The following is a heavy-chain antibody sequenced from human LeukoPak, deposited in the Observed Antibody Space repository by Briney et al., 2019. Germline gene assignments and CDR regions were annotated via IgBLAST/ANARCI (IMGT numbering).Heavy chain of an antibody. CDR1: GFTFSSYA. J-gene: IGHJ5*02. Sequence: WGSLRLSCAASGFTFSSYAMHWVGQAPGKGLEWVAVISYDGSNKYYADSAKGRFTISRDNSKNTLYLQMNSLRAEDTAVYYCARLAVAGTPGGVWFDPWGQGTLVTVSS. CDR2: ISYDGSNK. V-gene: IGHV3-30*04. CDR3: ARLAVAGTPGGVWFDP. D-gene: IGHD6-19*01.